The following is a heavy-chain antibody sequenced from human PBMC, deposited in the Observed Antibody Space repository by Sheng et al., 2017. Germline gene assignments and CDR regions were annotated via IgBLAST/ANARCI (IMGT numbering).Heavy chain of an antibody. CDR2: ISSSGSTI. J-gene: IGHJ4*02. V-gene: IGHV3-48*03. D-gene: IGHD3-3*01. CDR1: GFTFSSYE. Sequence: EVQLVESGGGLVQPSGFTFSSYEMNWVRQAPGKGLEWVSYISSSGSTIYYADSVKGRFTISRDNAKNSLYLQMNSLRAEDTAVYYCARALFGVVIMGGLTANDYWGQGTLVTVSS. CDR3: ARALFGVVIMGGLTANDY.